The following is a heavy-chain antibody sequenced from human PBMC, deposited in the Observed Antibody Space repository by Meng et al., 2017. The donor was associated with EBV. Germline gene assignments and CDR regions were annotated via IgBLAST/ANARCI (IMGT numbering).Heavy chain of an antibody. CDR2: LIPMSDAP. D-gene: IGHD3-10*01. CDR1: GGTCRSDA. CDR3: ASESGRGFTPDY. J-gene: IGHJ4*02. Sequence: QVQLQQSGAGVKKPGSSVYVSCKTSGGTCRSDAISWVRQAPGQGLEWMGGLIPMSDAPHYAQKFQGRVRITADESTSTHYMDLSGLRSEDTAVYYCASESGRGFTPDYWGQGTLVTVSS. V-gene: IGHV1-69*01.